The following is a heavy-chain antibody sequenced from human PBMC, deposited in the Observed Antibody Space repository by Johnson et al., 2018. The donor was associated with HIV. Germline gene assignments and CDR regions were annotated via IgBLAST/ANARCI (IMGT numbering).Heavy chain of an antibody. J-gene: IGHJ3*02. CDR2: ISSSGRTI. CDR1: GFTVRSNY. V-gene: IGHV3-11*04. CDR3: VRVSNHAFDI. Sequence: QEKLVESGGGLVQPGGSLRLSCAASGFTVRSNYMSWVSQAPGKGLECVSYISSSGRTIYYADSVKGRFTISRNTVQNSMLLQMNSLRADDTAVYFCVRVSNHAFDIWGQGTMVTVSS.